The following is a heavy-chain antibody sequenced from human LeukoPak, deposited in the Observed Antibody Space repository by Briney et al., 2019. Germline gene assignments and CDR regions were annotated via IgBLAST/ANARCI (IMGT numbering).Heavy chain of an antibody. CDR1: GYTFTSYG. D-gene: IGHD2-2*01. V-gene: IGHV1-2*02. Sequence: GASVKVSCKASGYTFTSYGISWVRQAPGQGLEWMGWINPNSGGTNYAQKFQGRVTMTRDTSISTAYMELSRLRSDDTAVYYCAQPRYCSSTSCGMDVWGQGTTVTVSS. J-gene: IGHJ6*02. CDR3: AQPRYCSSTSCGMDV. CDR2: INPNSGGT.